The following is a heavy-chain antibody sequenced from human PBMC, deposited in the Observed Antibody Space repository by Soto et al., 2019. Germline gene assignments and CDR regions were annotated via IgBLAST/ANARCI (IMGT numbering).Heavy chain of an antibody. D-gene: IGHD3-10*01. Sequence: PGGSLRLSCAASGFTFSSYAMHWVRQAPGKGLEWVAVISYDGSNKYYADSVKGRFTISRDNSKNTLYLQMNSLRAEDTAVYCCARSGVRGRNYYGMDVWGQGTTVTVSS. CDR2: ISYDGSNK. CDR3: ARSGVRGRNYYGMDV. CDR1: GFTFSSYA. J-gene: IGHJ6*02. V-gene: IGHV3-30-3*01.